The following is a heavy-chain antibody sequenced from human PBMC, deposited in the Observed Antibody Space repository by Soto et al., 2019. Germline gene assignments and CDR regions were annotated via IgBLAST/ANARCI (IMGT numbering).Heavy chain of an antibody. V-gene: IGHV3-7*01. J-gene: IGHJ4*02. D-gene: IGHD3-10*01. CDR1: GFAFSNDW. CDR2: IKEDGTNT. Sequence: EVRVVESGGGLVQPGGSLRLSCAASGFAFSNDWMTWVRQASGKGLEWVASIKEDGTNTYYADSVRGRFTLSRDNAKNSLFLQMNSLRAEHTAVYYCARGGGIVDNWGQGTLVTVSS. CDR3: ARGGGIVDN.